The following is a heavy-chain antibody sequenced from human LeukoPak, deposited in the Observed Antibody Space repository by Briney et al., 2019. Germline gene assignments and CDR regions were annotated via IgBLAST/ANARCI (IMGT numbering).Heavy chain of an antibody. Sequence: ASVKVSCKASGYTFPSYFMHWVRQAPGQGLEWMGGIIPIFGTANYAQKFRGRVTITADESTSTAYMELSSLRSEDTAVYYCARTPNLIAVAGNYYFDYWGQGTLVTVSS. D-gene: IGHD6-19*01. CDR1: GYTFPSYF. CDR3: ARTPNLIAVAGNYYFDY. V-gene: IGHV1-69*13. CDR2: IIPIFGTA. J-gene: IGHJ4*02.